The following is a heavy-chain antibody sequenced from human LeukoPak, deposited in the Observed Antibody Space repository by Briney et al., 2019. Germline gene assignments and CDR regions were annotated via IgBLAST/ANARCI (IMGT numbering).Heavy chain of an antibody. Sequence: GGSLRLSCAASGFTFSSYSMNWVRQAPGKGLEWVSSISSSSSYIYYADSVKGRFTISRDNAKNSLYLQMNSLRAEDTAVYYCARSPPYYDFWSGDSSLYAFDIWGQGTVVTVSS. CDR1: GFTFSSYS. V-gene: IGHV3-21*01. D-gene: IGHD3-3*01. J-gene: IGHJ3*02. CDR2: ISSSSSYI. CDR3: ARSPPYYDFWSGDSSLYAFDI.